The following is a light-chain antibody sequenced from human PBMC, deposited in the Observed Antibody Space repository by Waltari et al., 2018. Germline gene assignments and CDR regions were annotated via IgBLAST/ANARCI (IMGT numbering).Light chain of an antibody. V-gene: IGLV2-23*02. CDR1: SSDVGNYNL. CDR2: DFS. Sequence: QSALTQPASVSGSPGQSITISCTGTSSDVGNYNLVSWYQQHPGKAPTLMIYDFSKRPSVVSHRFSGSKSGNTASLTISGLQAEDEADYYCCSYAGSSTWVFGGGTKLTVL. CDR3: CSYAGSSTWV. J-gene: IGLJ3*02.